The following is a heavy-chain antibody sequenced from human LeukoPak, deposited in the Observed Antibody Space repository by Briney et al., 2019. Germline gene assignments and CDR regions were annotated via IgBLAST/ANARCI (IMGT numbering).Heavy chain of an antibody. CDR3: ARGQRLSYVKGGLSMRFHDAFDI. V-gene: IGHV1-2*02. Sequence: GASVKVSCKTSGYTFTGYYMHWVRQAPGRGLEWMGWINPNSGGTNYAQKFQGRVTMTRDTSISTAYMELSRLRSDDTAVYYCARGQRLSYVKGGLSMRFHDAFDIWGQGTMVTVSS. CDR1: GYTFTGYY. D-gene: IGHD3-16*01. CDR2: INPNSGGT. J-gene: IGHJ3*02.